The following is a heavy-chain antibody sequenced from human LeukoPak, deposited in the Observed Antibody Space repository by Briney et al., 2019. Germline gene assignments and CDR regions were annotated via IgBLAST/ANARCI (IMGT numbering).Heavy chain of an antibody. CDR2: ISYDGSNK. D-gene: IGHD3-22*01. J-gene: IGHJ4*02. CDR1: GFTFSSYG. Sequence: PGRSLRLSCVASGFTFSSYGMHWVRQAPGKGLEWVAVISYDGSNKYYADSVKGRFTISRDNSKNTLYLQVNSLRAEDTAVYYCARNYYDSSDYYYLLLDNYFDYWGQGSLVTVSS. V-gene: IGHV3-30-3*01. CDR3: ARNYYDSSDYYYLLLDNYFDY.